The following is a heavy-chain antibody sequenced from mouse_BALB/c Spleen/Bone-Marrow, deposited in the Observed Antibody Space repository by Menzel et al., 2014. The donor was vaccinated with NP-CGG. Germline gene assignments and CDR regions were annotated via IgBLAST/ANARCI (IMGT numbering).Heavy chain of an antibody. D-gene: IGHD1-1*01. CDR2: IDPENGNT. CDR1: GFNIKDYY. CDR3: TRWVYYGSSYFDY. J-gene: IGHJ2*01. Sequence: EVKLVESGAEFVRPGALVKLSCNASGFNIKDYYMHWVKQRPEQGPEWIGWIDPENGNTIYDPKFPGKASITADTSSNTAYLQLSSLTSEDTAVYYCTRWVYYGSSYFDYWGQGTTLTVSS. V-gene: IGHV14-1*02.